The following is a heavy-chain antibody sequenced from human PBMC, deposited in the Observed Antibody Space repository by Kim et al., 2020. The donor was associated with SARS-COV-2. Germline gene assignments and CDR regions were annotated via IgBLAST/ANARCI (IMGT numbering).Heavy chain of an antibody. CDR2: IIPIFGTA. J-gene: IGHJ6*02. V-gene: IGHV1-69*13. CDR3: ARGGYCSSTSCYEDYYYGMDV. CDR1: GGTFSSYA. Sequence: SVKVSCKASGGTFSSYAISWVRQAPGQGLEWMGGIIPIFGTANYAQKFQGRVTITADESTSTAYMELSSLRSEDTAVYYCARGGYCSSTSCYEDYYYGMDVWGQVTTVTVSS. D-gene: IGHD2-2*01.